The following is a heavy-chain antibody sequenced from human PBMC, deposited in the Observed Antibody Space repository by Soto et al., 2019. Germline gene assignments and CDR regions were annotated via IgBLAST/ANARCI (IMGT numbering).Heavy chain of an antibody. D-gene: IGHD3-22*01. Sequence: PGGSLRPSCQAPGITFGAYPISWARLPPGKGLEWVSGVGPSGASAVYAYSVGGGFTRSRDNSENTLYLQMISLRAADTALYFCSRSYCDDSTGYYRTFDYWGPGTLVTVSS. CDR2: VGPSGASA. J-gene: IGHJ4*02. V-gene: IGHV3-23*01. CDR1: GITFGAYP. CDR3: SRSYCDDSTGYYRTFDY.